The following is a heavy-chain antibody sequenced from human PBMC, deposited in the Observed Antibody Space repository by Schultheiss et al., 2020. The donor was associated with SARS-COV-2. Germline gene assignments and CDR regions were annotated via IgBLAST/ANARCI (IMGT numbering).Heavy chain of an antibody. CDR2: IWYDGSNK. Sequence: GGSLRLSCAASGFTFSSYGMHWVRQAPGKGLEWVAVIWYDGSNKYHADSVKGRFTISRDNAKNTLYLEMNSLRAEDTAVYYCASKYSSSYYYYGMDVWGQGTTVTVSS. V-gene: IGHV3-33*03. J-gene: IGHJ6*02. CDR3: ASKYSSSYYYYGMDV. D-gene: IGHD6-13*01. CDR1: GFTFSSYG.